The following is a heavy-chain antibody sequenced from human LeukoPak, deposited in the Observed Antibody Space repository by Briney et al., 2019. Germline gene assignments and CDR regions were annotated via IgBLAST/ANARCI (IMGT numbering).Heavy chain of an antibody. Sequence: EGSLRLSCAASGFSFSSYDMHWVRQAAGKGLEWVSAIASTGDTYYPDSVKGRFTISRDNAKNSLYLQMNSLTAGDTAVYYCARAVAGRSYWHFDLWGRGTLVTVSS. CDR2: IASTGDT. J-gene: IGHJ2*01. V-gene: IGHV3-13*01. CDR3: ARAVAGRSYWHFDL. CDR1: GFSFSSYD. D-gene: IGHD6-19*01.